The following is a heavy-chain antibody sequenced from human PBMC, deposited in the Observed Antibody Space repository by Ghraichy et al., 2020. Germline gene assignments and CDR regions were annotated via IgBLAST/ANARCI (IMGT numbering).Heavy chain of an antibody. J-gene: IGHJ3*02. CDR1: GGSIKRGVYS. CDR3: ARGDVRDPFDI. V-gene: IGHV4-30-2*01. Sequence: SETLSLTCSVSGGSIKRGVYSWSWIRQPPGKGLEWIGYIFHSGSTYYNPSLRSRVTISIDTSKNQFSLKMNSLTAADTAVFYCARGDVRDPFDIWGQGMMVSVSS. CDR2: IFHSGST.